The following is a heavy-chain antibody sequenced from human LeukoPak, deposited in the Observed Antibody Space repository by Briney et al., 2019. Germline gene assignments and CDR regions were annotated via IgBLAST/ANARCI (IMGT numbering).Heavy chain of an antibody. V-gene: IGHV3-7*01. CDR3: ARAGGTSWADY. Sequence: GGSLRLSCEASGFTFRDYWMTWVRQAPGKGLEWVANVKQDGTENFYVDSVKGRFTISRDNGKNSLYLQMNSLRVEDTAIYYCARAGGTSWADYWGQGTLVTVSS. CDR2: VKQDGTEN. D-gene: IGHD6-13*01. CDR1: GFTFRDYW. J-gene: IGHJ4*02.